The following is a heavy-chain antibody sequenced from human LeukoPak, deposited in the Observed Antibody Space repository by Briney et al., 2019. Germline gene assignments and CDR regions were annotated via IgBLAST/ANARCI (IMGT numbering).Heavy chain of an antibody. CDR3: ARKPKDCSGGNCYWYYFDY. V-gene: IGHV4-39*07. Sequence: SETLSLTCTVSGDSISSDYYLWAWIRQPPGKGLEWIGNIYSSGSPYYNPSLQSRVTISLDTSKTQFSLNLRSVTAADTAVYYCARKPKDCSGGNCYWYYFDYWGQGTLVTVSS. D-gene: IGHD2-15*01. CDR1: GDSISSDYYL. CDR2: IYSSGSP. J-gene: IGHJ4*02.